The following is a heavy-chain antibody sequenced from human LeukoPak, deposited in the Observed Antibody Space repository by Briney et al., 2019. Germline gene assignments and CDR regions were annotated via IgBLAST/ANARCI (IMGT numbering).Heavy chain of an antibody. J-gene: IGHJ5*02. Sequence: GGSLRLSCAASGFTFSDSAMHWVRQAPGKGLEWVGRMRSEANSYATAYAASVKGRFTISRDDLKNTAHLQMNSLKTEDTAVYYCTRRVPATKWFDPWGQGTLVTVSS. CDR3: TRRVPATKWFDP. V-gene: IGHV3-73*01. CDR2: MRSEANSYAT. CDR1: GFTFSDSA. D-gene: IGHD2-2*01.